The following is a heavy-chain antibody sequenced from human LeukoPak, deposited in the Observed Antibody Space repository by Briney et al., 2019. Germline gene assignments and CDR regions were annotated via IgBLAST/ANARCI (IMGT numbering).Heavy chain of an antibody. J-gene: IGHJ4*02. CDR1: GFTFSSYG. CDR3: ARAYRIDFGEFLDY. Sequence: PGGSLRLSCAASGFTFSSYGMHWVRQAPGKGLEWVAFIRYDGSNKYYADSVKGRFTISRDNSKNTLYLQMNSLRAEDTAVYYCARAYRIDFGEFLDYWGQGTLVTVSS. V-gene: IGHV3-30*02. CDR2: IRYDGSNK. D-gene: IGHD3-10*01.